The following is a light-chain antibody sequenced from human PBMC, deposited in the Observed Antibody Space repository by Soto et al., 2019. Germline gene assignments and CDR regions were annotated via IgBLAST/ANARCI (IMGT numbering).Light chain of an antibody. CDR1: QRVGYR. Sequence: EMVMTQSPATLSVSPGERATLSCRASQRVGYRLAWYQQKPGQAPRLLMSGPSTRATGIPARFTGSGSGTQFTLTISSLQSEDFAVYYCQQYNSWPPTYTFGQGNRLEI. CDR3: QQYNSWPPTYT. CDR2: GPS. J-gene: IGKJ2*01. V-gene: IGKV3-15*01.